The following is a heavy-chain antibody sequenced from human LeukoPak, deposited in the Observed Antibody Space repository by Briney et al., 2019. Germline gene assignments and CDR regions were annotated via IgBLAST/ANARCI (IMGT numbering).Heavy chain of an antibody. CDR2: ISSSGSTI. D-gene: IGHD6-19*01. CDR1: GFTFSSYE. V-gene: IGHV3-48*03. Sequence: GGSLRLSCAASGFTFSSYEMNWVRQAPGKGLEWVSYISSSGSTIYYADSVKGRFTISRDNAKNSLYLQMNSLRAEDTAVYYCARDRAYSSGWHSDAFDIWGQGTMVTASS. CDR3: ARDRAYSSGWHSDAFDI. J-gene: IGHJ3*02.